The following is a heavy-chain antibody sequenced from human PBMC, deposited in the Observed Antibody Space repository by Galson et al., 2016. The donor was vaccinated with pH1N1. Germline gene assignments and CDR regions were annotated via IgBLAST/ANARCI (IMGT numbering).Heavy chain of an antibody. CDR3: ARQYDFGDYRGNAFDI. J-gene: IGHJ3*02. Sequence: VKKPGESLKISCKASGYRFTNYWIAWVRQVPGKGLEWVGVVNPGGSTIRYSPPFQGQVTISSDKSINTAYLQWVSLKASDTATYYCARQYDFGDYRGNAFDIWGLGTMVIVSS. V-gene: IGHV5-51*03. CDR1: GYRFTNYW. D-gene: IGHD4-17*01. CDR2: VNPGGSTI.